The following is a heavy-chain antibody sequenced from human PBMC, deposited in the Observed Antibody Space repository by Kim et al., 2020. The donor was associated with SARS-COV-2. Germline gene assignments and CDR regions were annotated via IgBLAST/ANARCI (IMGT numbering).Heavy chain of an antibody. Sequence: GGSLRLSCAASGFTFSSYAMSWVRQAPGKGLEWVSVIYSGGSSTYYADSVKGRFTISRDNSKNTLYLQMNSLRAEDTAVYYCAKGGRSWYDSSGYPPLDYWGQGTLVTVSS. CDR1: GFTFSSYA. J-gene: IGHJ4*02. CDR2: IYSGGSST. D-gene: IGHD3-22*01. CDR3: AKGGRSWYDSSGYPPLDY. V-gene: IGHV3-23*03.